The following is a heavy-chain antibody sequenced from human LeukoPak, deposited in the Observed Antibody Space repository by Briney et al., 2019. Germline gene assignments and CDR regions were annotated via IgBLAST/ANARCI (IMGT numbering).Heavy chain of an antibody. CDR2: IYTSGST. CDR3: ARDLSHSGWYQEGY. V-gene: IGHV4-4*07. J-gene: IGHJ4*02. Sequence: SETLSLTCTVSGGSISSYYWSWIRQPAGKGLEWIGRIYTSGSTNYNPSLKSRVTMSVDTSKNQFSLKLTSVTAADTDVYYCARDLSHSGWYQEGYWGQGTLVTVSS. CDR1: GGSISSYY. D-gene: IGHD6-19*01.